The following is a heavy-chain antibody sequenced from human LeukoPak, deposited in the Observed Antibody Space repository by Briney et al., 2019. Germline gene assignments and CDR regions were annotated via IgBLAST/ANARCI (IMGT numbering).Heavy chain of an antibody. V-gene: IGHV3-21*01. CDR3: ARGIAARHFDY. D-gene: IGHD6-6*01. CDR2: ISSSSSYI. Sequence: GGSLRLSCAASGFTFSSYSMNWVRQAPGKGLEWVSSISSSSSYIYYADSVKGRFTISRDNAKNSLYLQMNRLRAEDTAVYYCARGIAARHFDYWGQGTLVTVSS. CDR1: GFTFSSYS. J-gene: IGHJ4*02.